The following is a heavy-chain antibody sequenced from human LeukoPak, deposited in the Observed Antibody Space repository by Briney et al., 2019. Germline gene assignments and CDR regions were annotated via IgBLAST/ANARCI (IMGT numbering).Heavy chain of an antibody. Sequence: SETLSLTCAVYGGSFSDYYWTWIRQPPGKGLEWIGEINHRGSTKYSSSVKMRVTISVDTSKSQFSLKLKSVTAADTAVYYCARGHTTINMMVVIFTSANYYLDYWGQGTRVTVSS. CDR3: ARGHTTINMMVVIFTSANYYLDY. CDR2: INHRGST. J-gene: IGHJ4*02. D-gene: IGHD3-22*01. CDR1: GGSFSDYY. V-gene: IGHV4-34*01.